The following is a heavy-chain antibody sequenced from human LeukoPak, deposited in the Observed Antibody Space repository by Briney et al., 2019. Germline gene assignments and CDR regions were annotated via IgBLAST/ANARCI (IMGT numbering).Heavy chain of an antibody. D-gene: IGHD3-16*01. CDR1: GFSVSSNY. J-gene: IGHJ4*02. CDR2: LYSAGST. Sequence: GGSLRLSCAASGFSVSSNYMSWVRQAPGKGLGWVSVLYSAGSTYYADFVKGRFTISRDNAKNSLYLQMNSLRAEDTAVYYCARGGGRYYFDYWGQGTLVTVSS. V-gene: IGHV3-53*01. CDR3: ARGGGRYYFDY.